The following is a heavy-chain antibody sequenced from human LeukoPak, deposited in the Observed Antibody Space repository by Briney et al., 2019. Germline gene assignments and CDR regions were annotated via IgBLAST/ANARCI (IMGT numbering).Heavy chain of an antibody. D-gene: IGHD3-10*01. CDR2: INPNSGGT. J-gene: IGHJ6*03. V-gene: IGHV1-2*02. CDR1: GYTFTGYY. CDR3: ARGGSGSHYYYYYYMDV. Sequence: GASVKVSCKASGYTFTGYYMHWVRQAPGQGLEWMGWINPNSGGTNYAQKFQGRVTMTRDTSISTAYMELSRLRSDDTAVYYCARGGSGSHYYYYYYMDVWGKGTTVTISS.